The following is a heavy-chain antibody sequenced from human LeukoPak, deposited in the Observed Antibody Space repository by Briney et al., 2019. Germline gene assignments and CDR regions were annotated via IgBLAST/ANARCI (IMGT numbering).Heavy chain of an antibody. J-gene: IGHJ4*02. CDR3: ARFSTRGWHFDY. Sequence: GASAKVSCKASGYTFTDYYMYWVRQAPGQGLEWMGWIIPNSGGTDYAQRFQGRVTMTRDTSITTAYMELSSLRSDDTAVYYCARFSTRGWHFDYWGQGTLVTVSS. V-gene: IGHV1-2*02. CDR2: IIPNSGGT. CDR1: GYTFTDYY. D-gene: IGHD6-19*01.